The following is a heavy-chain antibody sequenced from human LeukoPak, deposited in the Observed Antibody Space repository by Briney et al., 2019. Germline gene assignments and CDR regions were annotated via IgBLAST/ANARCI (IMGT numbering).Heavy chain of an antibody. Sequence: PGGSLRLSCAASGFKFSDHYIDWVRQAPGKGLEWVGRSRNKASSYTTEYAASVEGRFTISRDVSESSLYLQMNSLRAEDTAVYYCARYYYGSGSYPHLDYWGQGTLVTVSS. CDR2: SRNKASSYTT. J-gene: IGHJ4*02. D-gene: IGHD3-10*01. CDR1: GFKFSDHY. CDR3: ARYYYGSGSYPHLDY. V-gene: IGHV3-72*01.